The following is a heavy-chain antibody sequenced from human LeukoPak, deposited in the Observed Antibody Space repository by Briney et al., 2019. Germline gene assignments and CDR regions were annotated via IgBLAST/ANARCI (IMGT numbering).Heavy chain of an antibody. CDR3: ARVDYYYDSSGYYLAFDY. Sequence: GGSLRLSCAASGFTFSSYEMNWVRQAPGKGLEWVSYISSSGSTIYYADSVKGRFTISRDNAKNSLCLQMNSLRAEDTAVYYCARVDYYYDSSGYYLAFDYWGQGTLVTVSS. CDR1: GFTFSSYE. J-gene: IGHJ4*02. D-gene: IGHD3-22*01. V-gene: IGHV3-48*03. CDR2: ISSSGSTI.